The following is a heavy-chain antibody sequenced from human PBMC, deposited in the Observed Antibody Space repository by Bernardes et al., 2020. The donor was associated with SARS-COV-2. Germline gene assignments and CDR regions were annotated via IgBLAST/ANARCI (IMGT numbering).Heavy chain of an antibody. CDR3: ARDRSPTVYYSGYYYYGMDV. CDR2: ISYDGSNK. V-gene: IGHV3-30*03. J-gene: IGHJ6*02. D-gene: IGHD3-10*01. CDR1: GFTFSSYG. Sequence: GGSLRLSCAASGFTFSSYGMHWVRQAPGKGLEWVAVISYDGSNKYYADSVKGRFTISRDNSKNTLYLQMNSLRAEDTAVYYCARDRSPTVYYSGYYYYGMDVWGQGTTVTVSS.